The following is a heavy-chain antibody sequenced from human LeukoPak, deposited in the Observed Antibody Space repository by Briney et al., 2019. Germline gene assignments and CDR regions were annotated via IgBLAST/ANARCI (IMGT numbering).Heavy chain of an antibody. CDR2: ISSSSSTI. CDR1: GFTFSSYS. Sequence: GGSLRLSCAASGFTFSSYSMNWVRQAPGKGLEWVSYISSSSSTIYYADSVKGRFTISRDNAKNSLYLQMNSLRAEDTAVYYCASYDYEAFDIWGQGTMVTVSS. D-gene: IGHD4-17*01. V-gene: IGHV3-48*01. CDR3: ASYDYEAFDI. J-gene: IGHJ3*02.